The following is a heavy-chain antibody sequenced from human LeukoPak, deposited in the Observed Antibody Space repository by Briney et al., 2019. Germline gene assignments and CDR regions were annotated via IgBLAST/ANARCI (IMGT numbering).Heavy chain of an antibody. Sequence: GGTLRLSCAASGFTFSSYGMSWVRQAPGKGLEWVSAISGSGGSTYYADSVKGRFTISRDNSKNTLYPQMNSLRAEDTAVYYCARDRKYNYVFDYWGQGTLVTVSS. J-gene: IGHJ4*02. CDR2: ISGSGGST. V-gene: IGHV3-23*01. CDR1: GFTFSSYG. CDR3: ARDRKYNYVFDY. D-gene: IGHD5-18*01.